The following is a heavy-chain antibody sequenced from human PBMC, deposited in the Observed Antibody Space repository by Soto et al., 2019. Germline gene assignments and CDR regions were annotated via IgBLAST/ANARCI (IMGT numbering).Heavy chain of an antibody. CDR2: LNKDGTIA. V-gene: IGHV3-74*01. Sequence: EVQLVESGGGLVQPGGSLRLSCAGSGFTFSSDWMHWVRQDPGKGLVWVSRLNKDGTIANYADAVKGRFTISRDNAKNTLFLQMNSLTAEDTGLYYWARGPFGWYGFDYWGQGTVVTVSS. J-gene: IGHJ4*02. CDR1: GFTFSSDW. CDR3: ARGPFGWYGFDY. D-gene: IGHD6-19*01.